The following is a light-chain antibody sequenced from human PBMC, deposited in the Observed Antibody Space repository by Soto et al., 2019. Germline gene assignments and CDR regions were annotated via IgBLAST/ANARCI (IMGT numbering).Light chain of an antibody. Sequence: IQMTQSPSSVTHSVGDRVFFTCLASQSISSYLNWYQQKPGKAPKLLIYAASSLQSGVPSRFSGSGSGTDFTLTISSLQPEDFATYYCQQSYSTPLTFGGGTEVDIK. CDR3: QQSYSTPLT. CDR1: QSISSY. J-gene: IGKJ4*01. CDR2: AAS. V-gene: IGKV1-39*01.